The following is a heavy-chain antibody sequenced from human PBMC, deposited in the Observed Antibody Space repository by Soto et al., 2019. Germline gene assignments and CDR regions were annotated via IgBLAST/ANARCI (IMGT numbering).Heavy chain of an antibody. J-gene: IGHJ6*03. CDR1: GFTFSSYS. CDR2: ISSSSSYI. Sequence: EVQLVESGGGLVKPGGSLRLSCAASGFTFSSYSMNWVRQAPGKGLEWVSSISSSSSYIYYADSVKGRFTISRDNAKNSLYLQMNSLRAEDTAVYYCARDFLVGKSTGTTSLAYYYYMDVWGKGTTVTVSS. V-gene: IGHV3-21*01. CDR3: ARDFLVGKSTGTTSLAYYYYMDV. D-gene: IGHD1-7*01.